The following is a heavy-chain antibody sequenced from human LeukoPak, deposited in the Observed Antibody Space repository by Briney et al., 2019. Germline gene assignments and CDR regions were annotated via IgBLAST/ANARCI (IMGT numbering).Heavy chain of an antibody. V-gene: IGHV4-34*01. J-gene: IGHJ4*02. CDR1: GGSFSGYY. D-gene: IGHD2-2*01. CDR2: INHSGST. Sequence: SETLSLTCAIYGGSFSGYYWSWIRQPPGKGLEWIGEINHSGSTYYNPSLKSRATISVDTSKNQFSLKLNSVTAADTAVYYCARGGPAYCSSNSCSYDYWGQGTLITVSS. CDR3: ARGGPAYCSSNSCSYDY.